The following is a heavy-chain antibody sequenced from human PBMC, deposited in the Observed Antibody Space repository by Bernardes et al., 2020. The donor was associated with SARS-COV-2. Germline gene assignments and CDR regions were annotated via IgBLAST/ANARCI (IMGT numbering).Heavy chain of an antibody. CDR1: GGSISSGSYY. J-gene: IGHJ6*02. D-gene: IGHD3-22*01. V-gene: IGHV4-61*02. CDR2: IYTGGST. Sequence: SQTLSLTCTVSGGSISSGSYYWSWIRQPAGKGLEWIGRIYTGGSTNYNPSLKSRVTISVDTSKKHFSLKLSSVTAADTAVYYCARGYYDSSAYWSLGYYGMDVWGQGTTVTVSS. CDR3: ARGYYDSSAYWSLGYYGMDV.